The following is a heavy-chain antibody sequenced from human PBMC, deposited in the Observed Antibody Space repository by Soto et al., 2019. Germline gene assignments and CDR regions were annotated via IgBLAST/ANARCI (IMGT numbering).Heavy chain of an antibody. D-gene: IGHD2-15*01. J-gene: IGHJ2*01. Sequence: EVRLLESGGGLVQPGGSLRLSCAASGFTFSSYAMSWVRQAPGKGLEWVSAISGSGGSTYYADSVKGRFTISRDNSKNTLYLQMNSLRAEDTAVYYCAKAGYCSGGSCYSTWYFDLWGRGTLVTVSS. V-gene: IGHV3-23*01. CDR2: ISGSGGST. CDR3: AKAGYCSGGSCYSTWYFDL. CDR1: GFTFSSYA.